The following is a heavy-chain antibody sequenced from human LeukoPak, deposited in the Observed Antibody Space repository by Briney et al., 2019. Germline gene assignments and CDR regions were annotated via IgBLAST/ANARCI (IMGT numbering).Heavy chain of an antibody. J-gene: IGHJ3*02. CDR1: GGSISSGGYY. Sequence: SETLSLTCTVSGGSISSGGYYWSWIRQHPGKGLEWIGYIYYSGSTYYNPSLKSRVTISVDTSKNQFSLKLSSVTAADTAVYYCARDCSSTSCVRSFDIWGQGTMVTVSS. V-gene: IGHV4-31*03. D-gene: IGHD2-2*01. CDR2: IYYSGST. CDR3: ARDCSSTSCVRSFDI.